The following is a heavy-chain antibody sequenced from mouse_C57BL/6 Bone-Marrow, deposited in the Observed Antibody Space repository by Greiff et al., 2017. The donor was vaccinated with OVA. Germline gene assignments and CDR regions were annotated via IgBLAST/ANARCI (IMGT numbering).Heavy chain of an antibody. Sequence: EVKLVESVAELVRPGASVKLSCTASGFNIKNTYMHWVKQRPEQGLEWIGRIDPANGNTKYAPKFQGKATITADTSSNTAYLQLSSLTSEDTAIYYCVSYYSNSFYWYFDVWGTGTTVTVSS. CDR3: VSYYSNSFYWYFDV. V-gene: IGHV14-3*01. D-gene: IGHD2-5*01. CDR1: GFNIKNTY. CDR2: IDPANGNT. J-gene: IGHJ1*03.